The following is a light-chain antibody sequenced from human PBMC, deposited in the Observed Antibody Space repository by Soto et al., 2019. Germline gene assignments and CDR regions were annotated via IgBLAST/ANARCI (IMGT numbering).Light chain of an antibody. CDR2: DAS. CDR3: QQYNDWPPYT. V-gene: IGKV3-15*01. J-gene: IGKJ2*01. CDR1: QSVRSN. Sequence: EIVMPQSPATLSVSPGERATLSCRASQSVRSNLAWYQQKPGQPPRLLIYDASTRATGIPARFSGSASGTEFTLTISSLPSEDFAVYYCQQYNDWPPYTFGQGTKLEIK.